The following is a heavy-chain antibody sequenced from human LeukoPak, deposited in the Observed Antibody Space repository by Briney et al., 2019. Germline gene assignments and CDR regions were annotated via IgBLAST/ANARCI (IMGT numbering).Heavy chain of an antibody. V-gene: IGHV3-7*01. J-gene: IGHJ4*02. D-gene: IGHD3-3*01. CDR2: IKQDGSEK. Sequence: PGGSLRLSCAASGFTFSSYWMSWVRQAPGKGLEWVANIKQDGSEKYYVDSVKGRFTISRDNAKSSLYLQMNSLRAEDTAVYYCARDGWDFWSGYYNGGGYYFDYWGQGTLVTVSS. CDR3: ARDGWDFWSGYYNGGGYYFDY. CDR1: GFTFSSYW.